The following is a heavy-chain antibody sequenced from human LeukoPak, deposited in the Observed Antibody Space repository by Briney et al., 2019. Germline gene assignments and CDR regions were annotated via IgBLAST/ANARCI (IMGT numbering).Heavy chain of an antibody. Sequence: SETLSLTCTVSGGSITSYYWSWIRQPPGKGLEWIGHIYYRGNSNYNPSLRSRVTMSVDTPTSQVSLKLSSVTAADTAVYYCARGPPITLTGGWFDPWGQGTLVTVSS. CDR3: ARGPPITLTGGWFDP. CDR2: IYYRGNS. V-gene: IGHV4-59*01. J-gene: IGHJ5*02. CDR1: GGSITSYY. D-gene: IGHD3-22*01.